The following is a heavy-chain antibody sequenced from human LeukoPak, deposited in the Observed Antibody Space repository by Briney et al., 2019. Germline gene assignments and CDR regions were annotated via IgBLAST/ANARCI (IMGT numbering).Heavy chain of an antibody. CDR3: ARILGSQAAAGTKGGFDY. Sequence: SETLSLTCTVSGGSISSGGYFWGWIRQPPGKGLEWIGSIYYSGNTYYNPSLKSRVTISVDTSRNRFSLKLSSVTAADTAMYYCARILGSQAAAGTKGGFDYWGQGTLVTVSS. J-gene: IGHJ4*02. D-gene: IGHD6-13*01. CDR2: IYYSGNT. CDR1: GGSISSGGYF. V-gene: IGHV4-39*07.